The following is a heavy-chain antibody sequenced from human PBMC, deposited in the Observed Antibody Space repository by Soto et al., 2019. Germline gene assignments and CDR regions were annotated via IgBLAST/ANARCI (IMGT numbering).Heavy chain of an antibody. Sequence: QVQLVESGGGVVQPGRSLRLSCEASGFTFSSYGMHGVRQAPGKGLEWVSVVWYDGGNKYFADSVKGRFTISRDNSKNTLYLQMNSLRAEDTAVYYCARAGYYYDSSGYYDYWGQGTLVTVSS. CDR2: VWYDGGNK. CDR1: GFTFSSYG. J-gene: IGHJ4*02. CDR3: ARAGYYYDSSGYYDY. D-gene: IGHD3-22*01. V-gene: IGHV3-33*01.